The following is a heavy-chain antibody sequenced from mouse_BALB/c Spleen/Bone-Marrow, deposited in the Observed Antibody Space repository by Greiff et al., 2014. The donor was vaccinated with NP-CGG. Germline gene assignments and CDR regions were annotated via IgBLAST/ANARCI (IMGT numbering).Heavy chain of an antibody. Sequence: QVQLQQSGAELARPGASVKLSCKASGYTFTSYWMQWVKQRPGQGLEWIGAIYPGDGDTRYTQKFKGKATLTADKSSSTAYMQLSSLASEDSAVYYCARDEHYFDYWGQGTTLTVPS. CDR2: IYPGDGDT. J-gene: IGHJ2*01. CDR1: GYTFTSYW. CDR3: ARDEHYFDY. V-gene: IGHV1-87*01.